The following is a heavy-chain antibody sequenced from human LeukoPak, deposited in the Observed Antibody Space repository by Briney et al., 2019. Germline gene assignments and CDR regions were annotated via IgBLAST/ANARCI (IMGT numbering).Heavy chain of an antibody. V-gene: IGHV4-39*07. CDR1: GGSISSSPYH. Sequence: SETLSLTCIVSGGSISSSPYHWGWIRQPPGKGLEWIGYIYHSGTTYYNPSLQSRVTMSVDTSKNQFSLKLSSVTAVDTAVYYCARKENVYYYFDYWGQGTLVTVSS. D-gene: IGHD3-10*01. CDR3: ARKENVYYYFDY. J-gene: IGHJ4*02. CDR2: IYHSGTT.